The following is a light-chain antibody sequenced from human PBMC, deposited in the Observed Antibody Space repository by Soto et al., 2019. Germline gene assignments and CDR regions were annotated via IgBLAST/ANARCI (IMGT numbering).Light chain of an antibody. CDR1: SSDVGGYKY. J-gene: IGLJ1*01. V-gene: IGLV2-14*01. CDR2: EVT. Sequence: QSVLTQPASVSGSPGQSITISCTGTSSDVGGYKYVSWYQQHPGKAPKLMIYEVTNRPSGVSNRFSGSKSGNTASLTISGLQAEDEAYYYCISYTSSNTYVFGTGTNFTVL. CDR3: ISYTSSNTYV.